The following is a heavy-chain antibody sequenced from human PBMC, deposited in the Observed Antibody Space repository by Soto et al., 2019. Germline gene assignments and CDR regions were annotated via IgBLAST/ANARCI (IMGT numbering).Heavy chain of an antibody. CDR2: INAGNGNT. D-gene: IGHD6-19*01. CDR1: GYTFTGYA. J-gene: IGHJ4*02. Sequence: ASVKVSCKASGYTFTGYAVHWVRQAPGQRLEWMGWINAGNGNTKYSQNFQGRVTITRDTSASTAYMDLSSLRSEDTAVYYCARGGIAVANFDYWGQGTLVTVSS. CDR3: ARGGIAVANFDY. V-gene: IGHV1-3*01.